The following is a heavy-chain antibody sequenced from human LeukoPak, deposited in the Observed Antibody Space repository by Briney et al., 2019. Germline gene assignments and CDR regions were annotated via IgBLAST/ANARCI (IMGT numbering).Heavy chain of an antibody. CDR1: GFTFRSYG. CDR2: ISYDGNNK. Sequence: PGGSLRLSCVASGFTFRSYGIHWVRQAPGKGLEWVAVISYDGNNKYYADSVKGRFTISRDNSKNTLNLQMNSPRAEDTAVYYCAKGLGYYDSSADPGYYFHYWGQGALVTVSS. CDR3: AKGLGYYDSSADPGYYFHY. D-gene: IGHD3-22*01. V-gene: IGHV3-30*18. J-gene: IGHJ4*02.